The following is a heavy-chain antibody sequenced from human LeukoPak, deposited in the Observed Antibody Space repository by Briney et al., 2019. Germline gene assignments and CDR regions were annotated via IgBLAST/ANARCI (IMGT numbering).Heavy chain of an antibody. Sequence: ASVKVSCKTSGYTFTSYDIGWVRQAPGQGLEWMGWISAYNGNTNYAQKLQGRVTMTTDTSTSTAYMELRSLRSDDTAVSYCAKQTYLGNERHYYGMDVWGQGTTVTVSS. J-gene: IGHJ6*02. V-gene: IGHV1-18*01. CDR2: ISAYNGNT. D-gene: IGHD4-23*01. CDR1: GYTFTSYD. CDR3: AKQTYLGNERHYYGMDV.